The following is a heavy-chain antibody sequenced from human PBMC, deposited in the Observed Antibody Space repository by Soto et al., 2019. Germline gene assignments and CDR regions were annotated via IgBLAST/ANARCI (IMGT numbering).Heavy chain of an antibody. V-gene: IGHV3-30-3*01. D-gene: IGHD4-4*01. CDR1: GFTFSSYA. CDR2: ISYDGSNK. J-gene: IGHJ4*02. CDR3: ARVPLYSNYVTPIPYYFDY. Sequence: HPGGSLRLSCAASGFTFSSYAMHWVRQAPGKGLEWVAVISYDGSNKYYADSVKGRFTISRDNSKNTLYLQMNSLRAEDTAVYYSARVPLYSNYVTPIPYYFDYWGQGTLVTVSS.